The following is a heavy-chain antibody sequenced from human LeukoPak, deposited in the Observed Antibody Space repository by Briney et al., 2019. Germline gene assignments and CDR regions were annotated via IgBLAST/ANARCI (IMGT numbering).Heavy chain of an antibody. CDR1: GLTFSSYG. Sequence: GRSLRLSCAAPGLTFSSYGMYWGRQAPGKGLEWVAVIWYDGSYKYYVDSVKGRFTISRDNSKNTLYLEMNSLRAEDTAVYYCGRDLKGPTPSSAFDIWGQGTMVSVS. CDR3: GRDLKGPTPSSAFDI. J-gene: IGHJ3*02. D-gene: IGHD6-6*01. CDR2: IWYDGSYK. V-gene: IGHV3-33*01.